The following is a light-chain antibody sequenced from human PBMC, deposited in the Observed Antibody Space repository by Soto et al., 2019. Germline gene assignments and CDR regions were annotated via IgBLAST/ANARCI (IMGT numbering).Light chain of an antibody. J-gene: IGKJ5*01. CDR1: QNIDTY. CDR2: GAS. V-gene: IGKV3-20*01. Sequence: EIVLTQSPATLSLSPGERATLSCRASQNIDTYLDWYQQKPGQAPRLLIYGASSRATGIPDRFSGSGSGTDFTLTISRLEPEDFAVYYCQQYGSSTITFGQGTRLEIK. CDR3: QQYGSSTIT.